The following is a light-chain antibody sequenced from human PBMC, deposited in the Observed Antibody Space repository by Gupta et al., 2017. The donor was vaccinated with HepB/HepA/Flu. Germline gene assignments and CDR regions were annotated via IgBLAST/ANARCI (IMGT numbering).Light chain of an antibody. CDR3: QVWDSSSDHYV. CDR2: YDS. V-gene: IGLV3-21*04. CDR1: NIGSKS. J-gene: IGLJ1*01. Sequence: SYVLTQPPSVSVAPGKTARITCGGNNIGSKSLDWYQQKPGQAPVLVIYYDSDRPSGIPERFSGSNSGNTATLTISRVEAGDEADYYCQVWDSSSDHYVFGTGTKVTVL.